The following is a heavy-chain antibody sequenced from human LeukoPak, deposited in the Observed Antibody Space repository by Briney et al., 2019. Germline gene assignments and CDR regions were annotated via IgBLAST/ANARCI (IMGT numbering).Heavy chain of an antibody. CDR2: TSDRGDHT. D-gene: IGHD1-7*01. CDR3: ARKAQYNGHYPLDY. J-gene: IGHJ4*02. CDR1: GFTFTSYS. Sequence: GGSLRLSCAASGFTFTSYSMSWVRQAPGKGLEWVSGTSDRGDHTYYADSVKGRFTISRDSSKNTLFLQMNSLRAEDTALYFCARKAQYNGHYPLDYWGQGTLVTVSS. V-gene: IGHV3-23*01.